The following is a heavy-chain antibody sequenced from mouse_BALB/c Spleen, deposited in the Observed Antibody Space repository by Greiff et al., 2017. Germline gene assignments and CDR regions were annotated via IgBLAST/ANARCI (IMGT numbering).Heavy chain of an antibody. CDR1: GFTFSSYA. V-gene: IGHV5-9-1*01. CDR3: ARKEYGTFAY. CDR2: ISSGGSYT. Sequence: DVMLVESGGGLVKPGGSLKLSCAASGFTFSSYAMSWVRQTPEKRLEWVATISSGGSYTYYPDSVKGRFTISRDNAKNTLYLQMSSLRSEDTAMYYCARKEYGTFAYWGQGTLVTVSA. J-gene: IGHJ3*01. D-gene: IGHD2-10*02.